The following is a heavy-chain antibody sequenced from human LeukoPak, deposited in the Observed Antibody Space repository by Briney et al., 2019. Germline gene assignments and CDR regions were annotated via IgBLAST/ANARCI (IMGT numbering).Heavy chain of an antibody. CDR2: IYYSGYT. CDR3: AKHYMGSYDNRGLDY. Sequence: SETLSLTCAVYGGSFSGYYWSWIRQPPGKGLEWIGSIYYSGYTYYNPSVESRVTISVDTSKNQFSLKLSSVTAADTAIYYCAKHYMGSYDNRGLDYWGQGILVTVSS. V-gene: IGHV4-34*01. J-gene: IGHJ4*02. D-gene: IGHD3-10*01. CDR1: GGSFSGYY.